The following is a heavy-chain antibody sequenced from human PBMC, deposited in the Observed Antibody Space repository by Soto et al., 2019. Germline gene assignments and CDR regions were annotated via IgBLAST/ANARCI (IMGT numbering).Heavy chain of an antibody. Sequence: SEKLSLTCTVSGGSISSYYWRWIRQPPWKGLEWIGYIYYTGSTNHNPPLKSRATISVDTSKNQFSLKLSPVTAADTAVYYCAGHLRYCSGGSCYNCFDPWGQGTLVTVSS. CDR2: IYYTGST. CDR1: GGSISSYY. CDR3: AGHLRYCSGGSCYNCFDP. D-gene: IGHD2-15*01. J-gene: IGHJ5*02. V-gene: IGHV4-59*08.